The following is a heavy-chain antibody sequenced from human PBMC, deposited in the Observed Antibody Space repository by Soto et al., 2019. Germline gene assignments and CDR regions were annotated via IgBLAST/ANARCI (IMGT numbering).Heavy chain of an antibody. Sequence: EVQLVESGGGLVQPGGSLRLSCADSGLPFGDNWMHWVRQAPGKGLVWVSRISNDGSDTNYADSVRGRFTVSSDNAKTTLYLQMTSLRAEYTAVYYCARDSYSSATQWCHGTLVTVSS. CDR2: ISNDGSDT. V-gene: IGHV3-74*01. D-gene: IGHD4-4*01. J-gene: IGHJ4*01. CDR1: GLPFGDNW. CDR3: ARDSYSSATQ.